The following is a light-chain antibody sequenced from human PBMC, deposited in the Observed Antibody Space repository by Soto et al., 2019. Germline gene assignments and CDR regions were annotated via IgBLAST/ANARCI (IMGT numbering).Light chain of an antibody. J-gene: IGKJ1*01. CDR1: QSVNRF. Sequence: EIVLTQSPGNLSLSPGERATLSCRASQSVNRFLAWFQQKPGQVPRLLIYGASNRATGIPDRFSGSGSETDFTLTITRLEPEDFAVYYCHHYVGSPWAFGQGTKVENK. CDR2: GAS. CDR3: HHYVGSPWA. V-gene: IGKV3-20*01.